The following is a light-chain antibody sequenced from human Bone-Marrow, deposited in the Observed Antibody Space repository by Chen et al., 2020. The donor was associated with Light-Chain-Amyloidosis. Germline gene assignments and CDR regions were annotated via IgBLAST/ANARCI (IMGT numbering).Light chain of an antibody. V-gene: IGLV1-44*01. Sequence: QSVLTQPPSASGTPGQRGTSSCSGSSSNIGSNTVNWYQQLPGTAPKLLIYSNNQRPSGVPDRFSGSKSGTSASLAISGLQSEDEADYYCAAWDDSLNGYYVFGTGTKVTVL. CDR1: SSNIGSNT. CDR2: SNN. J-gene: IGLJ1*01. CDR3: AAWDDSLNGYYV.